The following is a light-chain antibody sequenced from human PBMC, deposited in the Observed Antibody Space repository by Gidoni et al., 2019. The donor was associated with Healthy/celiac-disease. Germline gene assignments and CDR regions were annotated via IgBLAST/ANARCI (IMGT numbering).Light chain of an antibody. CDR1: QSISSY. CDR2: AAS. J-gene: IGKJ1*01. Sequence: DIQMTQSPSSLSASVGDRVTITCRASQSISSYLNWYQQRPGKAPKLLIYAASSLKSGVPSRLSGSGSGTDFTLTISSLQPEDSATYYCQQSYSTAWTFXQXTKVEIK. CDR3: QQSYSTAWT. V-gene: IGKV1-39*01.